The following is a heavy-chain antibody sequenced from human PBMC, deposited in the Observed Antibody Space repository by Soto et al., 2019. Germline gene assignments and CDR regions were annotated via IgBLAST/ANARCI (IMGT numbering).Heavy chain of an antibody. Sequence: QVQLQQWGAGLLKPSETLSLTCAVYGGSFSGYYWSWIRQPPGKGLEWIGEINHSGSTNYNPSLKSRVTISVDTSKNQFSLKLSSVTAADTAVYYCAREGYLRDFWSGYGYYYYGMDVWGQGTTVTVSS. CDR3: AREGYLRDFWSGYGYYYYGMDV. J-gene: IGHJ6*02. D-gene: IGHD3-3*01. CDR1: GGSFSGYY. V-gene: IGHV4-34*01. CDR2: INHSGST.